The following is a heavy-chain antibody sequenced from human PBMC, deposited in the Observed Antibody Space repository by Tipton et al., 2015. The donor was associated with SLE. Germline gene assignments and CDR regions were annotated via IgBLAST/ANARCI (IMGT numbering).Heavy chain of an antibody. CDR3: ARHAGDYAYFDS. J-gene: IGHJ4*02. V-gene: IGHV4-61*02. CDR1: GDSISGGKYH. D-gene: IGHD4-17*01. CDR2: AYPSGAT. Sequence: TLSLTCTVSGDSISGGKYHWSWVRQPPGKGLQWIGRAYPSGATDYNSSLKSRLSISVDTSKNQFSLKLSSLSAADTAVYYCARHAGDYAYFDSWGQGTLVTVSS.